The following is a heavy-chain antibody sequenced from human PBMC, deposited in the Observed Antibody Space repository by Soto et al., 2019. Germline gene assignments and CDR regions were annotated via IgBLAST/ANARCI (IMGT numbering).Heavy chain of an antibody. J-gene: IGHJ2*01. CDR1: GGTFSSYA. CDR3: AGGSLAYCGGDCYSSWYFYL. D-gene: IGHD2-21*02. CDR2: IIPIFGTA. Sequence: QVQLVQSGAEVKKPGSSVKVSCKASGGTFSSYAISWVRQAPGQGLEWMGGIIPIFGTANYAQKFQGRVTVTADESTSTAYMELSSLRSEDTAVYYCAGGSLAYCGGDCYSSWYFYLWGRGTLVTVSS. V-gene: IGHV1-69*01.